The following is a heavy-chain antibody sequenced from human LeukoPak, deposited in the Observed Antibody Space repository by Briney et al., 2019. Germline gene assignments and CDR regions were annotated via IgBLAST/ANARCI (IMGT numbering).Heavy chain of an antibody. D-gene: IGHD4-23*01. CDR2: IYYSGST. Sequence: PSETLSLTCTVSGGSISSGDYYWSWIRQPPGKGLEWIGYIYYSGSTYYNPSLKSRVTISVDTSKNQFSLKLSSVTAADTAVYYCAREWVGDDYGGNRPPYWGQGTLVTVSS. CDR1: GGSISSGDYY. J-gene: IGHJ4*02. CDR3: AREWVGDDYGGNRPPY. V-gene: IGHV4-30-4*01.